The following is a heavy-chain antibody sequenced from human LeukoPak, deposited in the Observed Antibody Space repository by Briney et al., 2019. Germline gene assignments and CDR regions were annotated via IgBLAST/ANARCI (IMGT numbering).Heavy chain of an antibody. J-gene: IGHJ4*02. Sequence: SVKVSCKASGGTFSSYTITWVRQAPGQGLEWMGRIIPIVGIGNYAQKFQGRVTITTDESTSTAYMELSSLRSEDTAVYYCAREGGADSSSWLTLDYWGQGTLVTVSS. D-gene: IGHD6-13*01. V-gene: IGHV1-69*16. CDR3: AREGGADSSSWLTLDY. CDR2: IIPIVGIG. CDR1: GGTFSSYT.